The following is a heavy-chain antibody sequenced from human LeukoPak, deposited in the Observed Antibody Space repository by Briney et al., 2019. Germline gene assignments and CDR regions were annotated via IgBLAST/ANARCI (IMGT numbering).Heavy chain of an antibody. CDR1: GFTFSSYW. J-gene: IGHJ5*02. D-gene: IGHD3-10*01. V-gene: IGHV3-74*01. CDR2: INSDGSST. CDR3: AREAYYYGSGSPWFDP. Sequence: PGGSLRLSCAASGFTFSSYWMHWVRQAPGKGLVWVSRINSDGSSTSYADSVKGRFTISRDNTKNTLYLQMNSLRAEDTAVYYCAREAYYYGSGSPWFDPWGQGTLVTVSS.